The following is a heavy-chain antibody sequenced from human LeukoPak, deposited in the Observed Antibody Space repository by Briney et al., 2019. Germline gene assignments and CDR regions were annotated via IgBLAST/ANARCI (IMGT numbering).Heavy chain of an antibody. CDR3: ARDLECTSCSSAGNYGMDV. V-gene: IGHV1-46*01. Sequence: ASVKVSCKASGYTFTSYYMHWVRQAPGQGLEWMGIINPSGGSTSHAQKFQGRVTMTRDTSTSTVYMELSSLRSEDTAVYYCARDLECTSCSSAGNYGMDVWGQGTTVTVSS. CDR1: GYTFTSYY. D-gene: IGHD2-2*01. CDR2: INPSGGST. J-gene: IGHJ6*02.